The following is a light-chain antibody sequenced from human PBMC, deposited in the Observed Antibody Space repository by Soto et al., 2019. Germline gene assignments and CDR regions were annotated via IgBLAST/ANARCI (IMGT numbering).Light chain of an antibody. CDR2: NVS. Sequence: RPHTLGPQAAISCPSSQSLLYSDGNTYLNWFQQRPGQSPRRLIYNVSNRDSGVPDRFSGSGSGTDFTLNISRVEAEDVGLYYCMQAPHPPITFGQGTKVDIK. J-gene: IGKJ1*01. CDR1: QSLLYSDGNTY. V-gene: IGKV2-30*01. CDR3: MQAPHPPIT.